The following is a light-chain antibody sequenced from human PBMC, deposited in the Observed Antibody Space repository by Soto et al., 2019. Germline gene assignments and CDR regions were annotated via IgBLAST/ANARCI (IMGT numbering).Light chain of an antibody. V-gene: IGLV2-11*01. CDR3: CSYAGSFTWV. Sequence: QSALTQPRSVSGSPGQSVTISCTGTSSDVGGYNFVSWCQHHPGKAPKLMIYDFSLRPSGVPDRFSGSKSGNTASLTISGLQAEDEADYYCCSYAGSFTWVFGGGTKLTVL. CDR2: DFS. J-gene: IGLJ3*02. CDR1: SSDVGGYNF.